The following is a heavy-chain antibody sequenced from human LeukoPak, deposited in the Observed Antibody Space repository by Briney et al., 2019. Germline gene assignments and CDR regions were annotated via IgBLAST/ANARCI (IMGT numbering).Heavy chain of an antibody. CDR3: TSPQNYYYYYMDV. CDR2: IRSKANSYAT. CDR1: XA. V-gene: IGHV3-73*01. Sequence: XAMHWVRQASGKGLEWVGRIRSKANSYATAYAASVKGRFTISRDDSKNTAYLQMNSLKTEDTAVYYCTSPQNYYYYYMDVWGKGTTVTVSS. J-gene: IGHJ6*03.